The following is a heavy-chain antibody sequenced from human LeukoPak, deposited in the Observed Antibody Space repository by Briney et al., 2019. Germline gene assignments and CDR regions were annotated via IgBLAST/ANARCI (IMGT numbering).Heavy chain of an antibody. CDR2: INQSGST. CDR3: ARGLPNTVFGY. V-gene: IGHV4-34*01. D-gene: IGHD4-17*01. CDR1: GGSFSGYF. Sequence: PSETLSLTCAVYGGSFSGYFWSWIRQPPGKGLEWIGEINQSGSTNYNPSLKSRVTISVDTSKNQFSLNLSSVTAADTAVYYCARGLPNTVFGYWGQGTLVTVSS. J-gene: IGHJ4*02.